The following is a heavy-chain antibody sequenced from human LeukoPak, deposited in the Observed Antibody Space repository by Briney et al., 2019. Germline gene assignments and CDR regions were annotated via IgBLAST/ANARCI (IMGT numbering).Heavy chain of an antibody. D-gene: IGHD6-13*01. V-gene: IGHV3-23*01. CDR1: GFTSSSCA. J-gene: IGHJ4*02. CDR2: ISGSGGST. CDR3: ATTLNIATAGYF. Sequence: GGSLRLSCAASGFTSSSCAMSWVRQAPGKGLEWVSAISGSGGSTYYADSVKGRFTISRDNSKNTLYLQMNSLRVEDTAIYYCATTLNIATAGYFWGQGTLVTVSS.